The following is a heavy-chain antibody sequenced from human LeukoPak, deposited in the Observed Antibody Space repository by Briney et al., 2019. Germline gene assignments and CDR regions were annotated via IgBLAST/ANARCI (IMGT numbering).Heavy chain of an antibody. J-gene: IGHJ4*02. D-gene: IGHD6-19*01. Sequence: GGSLRLSCAASGFTFSSFWMTWVRQAPGKGLEWVATIKQDGSEKYYVDSVKGRFTISRDNAQNSLYLRMNSLRAEDTAVYYCARDFGARGWLDYWGQGTLVTVSS. CDR2: IKQDGSEK. CDR1: GFTFSSFW. CDR3: ARDFGARGWLDY. V-gene: IGHV3-7*01.